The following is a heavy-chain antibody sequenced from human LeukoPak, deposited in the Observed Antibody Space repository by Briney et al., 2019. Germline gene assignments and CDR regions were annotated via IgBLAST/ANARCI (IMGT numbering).Heavy chain of an antibody. Sequence: GEALKISCKCSGYRFIDHWLGRVRPAPEKGLEWVGIVYPVDSDTRYSPSFQGQVTISADTSINTAYLQWSSLKASDSAIYYCTRLGYYYESSGYSDYWGQGTLVTVSS. D-gene: IGHD3-22*01. V-gene: IGHV5-51*01. J-gene: IGHJ4*02. CDR3: TRLGYYYESSGYSDY. CDR1: GYRFIDHW. CDR2: VYPVDSDT.